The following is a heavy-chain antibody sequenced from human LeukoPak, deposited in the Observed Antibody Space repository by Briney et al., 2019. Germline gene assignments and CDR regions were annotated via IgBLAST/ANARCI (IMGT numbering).Heavy chain of an antibody. CDR2: IIGSVAST. J-gene: IGHJ4*02. V-gene: IGHV3-23*01. CDR3: AKGGYDYVEVGYFDY. CDR1: GFTFASYA. D-gene: IGHD5-12*01. Sequence: GGSLRLSCAASGFTFASYAMSWVRQTPGKGLEWVSVIIGSVASTYYADSVKGRFTISRDNSKNTLYLRMNSLRADDTAVYYCAKGGYDYVEVGYFDYWGQGTLVTVSS.